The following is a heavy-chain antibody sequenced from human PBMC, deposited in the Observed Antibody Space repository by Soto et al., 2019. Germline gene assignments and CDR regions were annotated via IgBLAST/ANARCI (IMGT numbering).Heavy chain of an antibody. CDR1: GGSISSYY. J-gene: IGHJ5*02. CDR3: ARAGMVAAAGTRPYNWFDP. CDR2: IYTSGST. V-gene: IGHV4-4*07. Sequence: SETLSLTCTVSGGSISSYYWSWIRQPAGKGLEWIGRIYTSGSTNYKPSLKSRVTMSVDTSKNQFSLKLSSVTAADTAVYYCARAGMVAAAGTRPYNWFDPWGQGTLVTVSS. D-gene: IGHD6-13*01.